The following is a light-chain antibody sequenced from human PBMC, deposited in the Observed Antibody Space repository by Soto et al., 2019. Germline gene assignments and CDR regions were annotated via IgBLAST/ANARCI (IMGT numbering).Light chain of an antibody. Sequence: EIVMTQSPATLSVSPGGRATLSCRASQTIGDTLAWYQQKPGQAPRLLISDASNRATGIPARFSGSGSGTDFTLTISSLQAEDVAVYYCQQYYSIPLTFGGGTKVDI. CDR1: QTIGDT. V-gene: IGKV3D-15*01. J-gene: IGKJ4*01. CDR3: QQYYSIPLT. CDR2: DAS.